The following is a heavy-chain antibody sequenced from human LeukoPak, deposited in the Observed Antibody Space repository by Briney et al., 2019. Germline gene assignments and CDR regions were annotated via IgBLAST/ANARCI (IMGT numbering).Heavy chain of an antibody. V-gene: IGHV3-7*01. D-gene: IGHD4-23*01. CDR2: INREGNEK. J-gene: IGHJ4*02. CDR1: GFAFSSCW. CDR3: ARVGTWELQRVFDF. Sequence: GGSLRLSCATSGFAFSSCWMTWVRQVPGKGLEWVANINREGNEKYYVDSVKGRFTISRDNAKNSVDLQMDSLRVEDTAVYYCARVGTWELQRVFDFWGQGTLVTVSS.